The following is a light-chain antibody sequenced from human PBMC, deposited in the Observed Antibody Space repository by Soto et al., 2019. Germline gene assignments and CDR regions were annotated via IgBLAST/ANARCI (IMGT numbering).Light chain of an antibody. CDR1: NSNIGAGYD. CDR2: GNS. V-gene: IGLV1-40*01. CDR3: QSYETSLSGYV. J-gene: IGLJ1*01. Sequence: QSVLTQPPSVSGAPGQRVTISCTGSNSNIGAGYDVHWYQQLPGTAPKLLIYGNSNRPSGVTDRFSGSKSGTSASLAITGLRPEDEAVYYCQSYETSLSGYVFGNGTKLTVL.